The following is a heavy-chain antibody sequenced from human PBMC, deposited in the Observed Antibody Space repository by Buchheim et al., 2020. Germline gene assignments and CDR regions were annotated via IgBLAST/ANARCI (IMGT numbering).Heavy chain of an antibody. D-gene: IGHD3-22*01. J-gene: IGHJ4*02. V-gene: IGHV3-23*01. CDR1: GFTFSSYV. Sequence: EVQLLESGGGLVQPGGSLRLSCAASGFTFSSYVMSWVRQAPGKGLEWVSAISGSGGSTYYADSVNGRFTISRDNSMNTLYLQMNSLRAEDTAVYYCAKGLTYYYDSSGYYPFDYWGQGTL. CDR2: ISGSGGST. CDR3: AKGLTYYYDSSGYYPFDY.